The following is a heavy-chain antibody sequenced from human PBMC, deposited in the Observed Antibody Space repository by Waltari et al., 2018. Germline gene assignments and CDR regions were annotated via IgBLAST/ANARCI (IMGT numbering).Heavy chain of an antibody. CDR2: IYHSGSP. CDR1: GGSISSSNW. J-gene: IGHJ5*02. Sequence: QVQLQESGPGLVKPSGTLSLTCAVSGGSISSSNWWSWVRQPPGKGLEWIGEIYHSGSPTYNPYLKSRVTISVDKSKNQFSLKLSSVTAADKAVYYCAGWYGDSRGHWFDPWGQGTLVTVSS. CDR3: AGWYGDSRGHWFDP. D-gene: IGHD4-17*01. V-gene: IGHV4-4*02.